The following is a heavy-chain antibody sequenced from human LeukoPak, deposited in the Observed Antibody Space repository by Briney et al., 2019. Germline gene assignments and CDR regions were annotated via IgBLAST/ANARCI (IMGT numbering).Heavy chain of an antibody. CDR1: GGSISSINW. CDR2: IYHSGST. D-gene: IGHD1-26*01. V-gene: IGHV4-4*02. Sequence: SGTLSLTCAVSGGSISSINWWSWVRQPPGKGLEWIGEIYHSGSTNYNPSLKSRVTISVDKSKNQFSLKLSSVTAADTAVYYCAKSGSYQSDAFDIWGQGTMVTVSS. J-gene: IGHJ3*02. CDR3: AKSGSYQSDAFDI.